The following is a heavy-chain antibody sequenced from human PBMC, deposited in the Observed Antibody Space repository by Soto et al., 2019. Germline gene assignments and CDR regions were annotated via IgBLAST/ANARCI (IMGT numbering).Heavy chain of an antibody. CDR3: ARGRVRWHDIT. CDR2: IYSIGYT. CDR1: GDSISSGAYY. D-gene: IGHD1-1*01. Sequence: QVQLQESGPGLVKPSQTLSLTCTVSGDSISSGAYYWSWIRQPPGKGLEWIGYIYSIGYTYYNSSLKSRLSISVDMSKNHFSLTLSSVTAADTAVYFCARGRVRWHDITWGPGTMVTVSS. J-gene: IGHJ3*01. V-gene: IGHV4-30-4*01.